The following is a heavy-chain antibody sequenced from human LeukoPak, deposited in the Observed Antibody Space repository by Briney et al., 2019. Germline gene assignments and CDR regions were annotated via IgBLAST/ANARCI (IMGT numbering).Heavy chain of an antibody. J-gene: IGHJ4*02. CDR2: IDRSGST. CDR3: ARGSATGLAY. D-gene: IGHD1-1*01. CDR1: GGSFSGYS. Sequence: PSETLSLTCAVCGGSFSGYSWTWLRQPPGKGLEWIGEIDRSGSTNYNPALKSRLTISVDTSKNQFSLKLRSVTAADTAVYYCARGSATGLAYWGQGTLVTVSS. V-gene: IGHV4-34*01.